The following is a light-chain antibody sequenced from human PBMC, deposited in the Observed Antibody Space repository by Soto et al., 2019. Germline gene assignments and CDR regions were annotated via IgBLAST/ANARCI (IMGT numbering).Light chain of an antibody. CDR2: GAS. Sequence: VSTQSPGTLSLSPGERATLSCRASQSVSSSYLAWYQQKPGQAPRLLIYGASSRATGIPDRFSGSGSGTDFTLTISRLEPEDFAVYYCQQYGSSPRTFGQGT. V-gene: IGKV3-20*01. J-gene: IGKJ1*01. CDR3: QQYGSSPRT. CDR1: QSVSSSY.